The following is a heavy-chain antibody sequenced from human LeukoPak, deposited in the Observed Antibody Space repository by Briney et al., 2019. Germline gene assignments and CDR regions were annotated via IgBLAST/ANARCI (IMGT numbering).Heavy chain of an antibody. D-gene: IGHD3-10*01. V-gene: IGHV3-7*01. Sequence: GGSLRLSCAASGFTFSSYWMTWVRQAPGKGLEWVANIKQDGSVKQYVGSVKGRFTISRDNAKNSLYLQMNSLRAEDTAVYYCARVEGGSGSYFDYWGQGTLVTVSS. CDR2: IKQDGSVK. CDR3: ARVEGGSGSYFDY. CDR1: GFTFSSYW. J-gene: IGHJ4*02.